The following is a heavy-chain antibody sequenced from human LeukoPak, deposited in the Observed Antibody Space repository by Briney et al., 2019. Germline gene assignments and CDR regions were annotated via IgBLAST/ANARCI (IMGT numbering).Heavy chain of an antibody. CDR2: TRNKVNGYTT. D-gene: IGHD6-19*01. Sequence: GGSLRLPCAASGLTLSDHYMDWVRQAPGKGLEWVGRTRNKVNGYTTEYAASVKGRFTISRDDSKNSLYLQLSSLKTEDTAMYYCVRVRGSGWDQNYFDCWGQGTLVTVSS. V-gene: IGHV3-72*01. CDR3: VRVRGSGWDQNYFDC. CDR1: GLTLSDHY. J-gene: IGHJ4*02.